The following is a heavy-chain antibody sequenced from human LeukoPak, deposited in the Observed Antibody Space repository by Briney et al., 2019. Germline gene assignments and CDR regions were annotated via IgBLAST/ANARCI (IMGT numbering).Heavy chain of an antibody. J-gene: IGHJ5*02. CDR2: INSDGSST. CDR1: GFTFSSYW. V-gene: IGHV3-74*01. CDR3: ARGPRYCSSTSCYQRFDP. D-gene: IGHD2-2*01. Sequence: PGGSLRLSCAASGFTFSSYWMHWVRQAPGKGLVWVSRINSDGSSTSYADSVKGRFTISRDNAKNTLYLQMNSLRAEDTAVYYCARGPRYCSSTSCYQRFDPWGQGTLVTVSS.